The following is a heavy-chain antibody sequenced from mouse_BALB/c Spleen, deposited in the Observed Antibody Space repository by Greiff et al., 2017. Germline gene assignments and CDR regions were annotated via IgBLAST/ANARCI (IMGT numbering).Heavy chain of an antibody. CDR2: INPGDGDT. V-gene: IGHV1-87*01. J-gene: IGHJ2*01. D-gene: IGHD1-2*01. Sequence: QVQLQQSGAELARPGASVKLSCKASGYTFTSYWMQWVKQRPGQGLEWIGAINPGDGDTRYTQKFKGKATLTADKSSSTAYMQLSSLASEDSAVYYCARSSYYGDVDYWGQGTTLTVSS. CDR1: GYTFTSYW. CDR3: ARSSYYGDVDY.